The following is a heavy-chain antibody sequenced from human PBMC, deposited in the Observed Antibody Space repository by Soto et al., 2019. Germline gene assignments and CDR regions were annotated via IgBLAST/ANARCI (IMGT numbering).Heavy chain of an antibody. CDR2: IHSDGSST. Sequence: PGGSLRLSCAASGFTFSYYWMHWVRQAPGQGLVWVSRIHSDGSSTTYADSVKGRFTISRDNAKNTLYLQMNSLRAEDTAVYYCARGDRGAFDIWGHGTKVTVSS. CDR1: GFTFSYYW. J-gene: IGHJ3*02. CDR3: ARGDRGAFDI. V-gene: IGHV3-74*01. D-gene: IGHD2-21*02.